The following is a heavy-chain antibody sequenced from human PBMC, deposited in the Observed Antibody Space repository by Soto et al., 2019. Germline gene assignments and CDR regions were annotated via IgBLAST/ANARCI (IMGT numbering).Heavy chain of an antibody. J-gene: IGHJ3*02. Sequence: GGSLRLSCAASGFTVSNNYMSWVRQAPGKGLEWVSVIYAGGSIYYADSVKGRFTISRHNSENTLYLQMNSLRAEDTAVYYCARGENDAFDIWGQGTMVTVSS. CDR1: GFTVSNNY. CDR2: IYAGGSI. V-gene: IGHV3-53*04. CDR3: ARGENDAFDI.